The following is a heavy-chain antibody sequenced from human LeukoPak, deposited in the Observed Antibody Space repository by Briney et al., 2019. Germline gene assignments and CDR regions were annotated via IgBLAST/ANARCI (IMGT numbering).Heavy chain of an antibody. Sequence: SETLSLTCTVSGGSISSSSYYWGWIRQPPGKGLEWIGSIYYSGSTYYNPSLKSRVTIAIDTSKNQFSLKLSSATAADTAIYYCARHDYGDYVDAFDIWGQGTLVTVSS. CDR3: ARHDYGDYVDAFDI. D-gene: IGHD4-17*01. J-gene: IGHJ3*02. CDR1: GGSISSSSYY. V-gene: IGHV4-39*01. CDR2: IYYSGST.